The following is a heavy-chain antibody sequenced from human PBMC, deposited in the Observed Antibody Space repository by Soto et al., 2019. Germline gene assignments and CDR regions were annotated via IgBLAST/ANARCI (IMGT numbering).Heavy chain of an antibody. V-gene: IGHV3-21*01. Sequence: GGSLRLSCAASGFTFSSYSMNWVRQAPGKGLEWVSSISSSSSYIYYADSVKGRFTISRDNAKNSLYLQMNSLRAEDTAVYYSARGGVHNYYYYGMDVWGQGTTVTVSS. CDR3: ARGGVHNYYYYGMDV. D-gene: IGHD1-1*01. J-gene: IGHJ6*02. CDR2: ISSSSSYI. CDR1: GFTFSSYS.